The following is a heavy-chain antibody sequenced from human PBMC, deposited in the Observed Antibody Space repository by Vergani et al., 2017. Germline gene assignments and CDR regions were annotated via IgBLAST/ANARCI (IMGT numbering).Heavy chain of an antibody. Sequence: QVQLVQSGAEVKKPGASVKVSCKASGYTFTSYYMHWVRQAPGQGLEWMGIINPSGGNTSYAQKCQGRVTMTRDTSTSSVYMELSSLRSEDTAVYYCARDSYYYGSGRGWFDPWGQGTLVTVSS. CDR2: INPSGGNT. CDR3: ARDSYYYGSGRGWFDP. CDR1: GYTFTSYY. D-gene: IGHD3-10*01. J-gene: IGHJ5*02. V-gene: IGHV1-46*03.